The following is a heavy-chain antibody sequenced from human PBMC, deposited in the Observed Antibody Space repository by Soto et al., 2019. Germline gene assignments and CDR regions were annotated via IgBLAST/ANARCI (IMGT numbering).Heavy chain of an antibody. CDR2: INHSGST. D-gene: IGHD3-3*01. Sequence: SDTLSLTCAVYGGSFSGYYWSWIRQPPGKGLEWIGEINHSGSTNYNPSLKSRVTISVDTSKNQFSLKLSSVTAADTAVYYCASSTPYYDFWSGYYGMDVWGQGTTVTVSS. CDR1: GGSFSGYY. J-gene: IGHJ6*02. V-gene: IGHV4-34*01. CDR3: ASSTPYYDFWSGYYGMDV.